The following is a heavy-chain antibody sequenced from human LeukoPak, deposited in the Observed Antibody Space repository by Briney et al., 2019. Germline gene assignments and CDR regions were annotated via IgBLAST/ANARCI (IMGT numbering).Heavy chain of an antibody. V-gene: IGHV5-51*01. D-gene: IGHD6-19*01. J-gene: IGHJ4*02. Sequence: GESLQISCKGSGYSFTSYWIGWVRQLPGKGLEWMGIIYPGDSDTRYSPSFQGQVTISADKSISTAYLQWSSLKASDTAMYYCARHLSSGWYYFDYWGQGTLVTVSS. CDR1: GYSFTSYW. CDR3: ARHLSSGWYYFDY. CDR2: IYPGDSDT.